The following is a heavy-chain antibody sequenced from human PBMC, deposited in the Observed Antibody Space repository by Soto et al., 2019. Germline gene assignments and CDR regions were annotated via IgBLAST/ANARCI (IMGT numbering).Heavy chain of an antibody. CDR2: INHSGST. CDR1: GGSFSGYY. V-gene: IGHV4-34*01. CDR3: ARLWGQQPKVEVSGQRDYYGMDV. Sequence: SETLSLTCAVYGGSFSGYYWSWIRQPPGKGLEWIGEINHSGSTNYNPSLKSRVTISVDTSKNQFSLKLSSVTAADTAVYYCARLWGQQPKVEVSGQRDYYGMDVWGQGTTVTVSS. D-gene: IGHD6-13*01. J-gene: IGHJ6*02.